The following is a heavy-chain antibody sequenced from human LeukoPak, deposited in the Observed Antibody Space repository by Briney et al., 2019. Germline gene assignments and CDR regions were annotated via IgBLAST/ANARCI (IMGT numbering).Heavy chain of an antibody. CDR1: GYTFTSYD. J-gene: IGHJ6*03. Sequence: ASVKVSCKASGYTFTSYDINWVRQATGQGLEWMGWMNPNSGNTGYAQKFQGRVTMTRSTSISTAYMELSSLRSEDTAVYYCAWGKYSYGTAYYYYYYMDVWGKGTTVTVSS. D-gene: IGHD5-18*01. V-gene: IGHV1-8*01. CDR2: MNPNSGNT. CDR3: AWGKYSYGTAYYYYYYMDV.